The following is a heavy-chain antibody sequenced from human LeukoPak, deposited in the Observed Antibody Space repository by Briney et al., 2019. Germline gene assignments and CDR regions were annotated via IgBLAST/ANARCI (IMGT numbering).Heavy chain of an antibody. V-gene: IGHV4-59*01. D-gene: IGHD3-9*01. CDR2: KDYSGST. J-gene: IGHJ4*02. Sequence: SETLSLTCTVPGGSISRYYWSWIRQPPGKGLEWIGYKDYSGSTNYNRSLKSRVTISVDTSKNQFSLKLSSVTAADTAVYYCAEGTGYFDPFDYGGQGTLVTVSS. CDR3: AEGTGYFDPFDY. CDR1: GGSISRYY.